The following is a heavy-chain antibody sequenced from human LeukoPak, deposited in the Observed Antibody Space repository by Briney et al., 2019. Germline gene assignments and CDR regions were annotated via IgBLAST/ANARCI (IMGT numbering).Heavy chain of an antibody. V-gene: IGHV3-53*01. Sequence: GGSLRLSCAASGLTVGGSYMNWVRQAPGKGLEWVSVIYRGGDTYYADSVKGRFTISRDNSKNTLYLQMNSLRAEDTAVYYCARDPPYGYNYQAARGYFDYWGQGTLVTVSS. CDR1: GLTVGGSY. CDR2: IYRGGDT. D-gene: IGHD5-24*01. J-gene: IGHJ4*02. CDR3: ARDPPYGYNYQAARGYFDY.